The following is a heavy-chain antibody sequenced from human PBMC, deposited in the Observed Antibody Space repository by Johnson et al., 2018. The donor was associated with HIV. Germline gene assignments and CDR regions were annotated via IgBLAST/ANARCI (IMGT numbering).Heavy chain of an antibody. CDR2: IYSGGST. J-gene: IGHJ3*02. V-gene: IGHV3-66*01. CDR3: ARLSKGGFGAFDI. Sequence: VQLVESGGGLVQPGGSPRLSCEAPGFTVSSNYMNWVRQAPGKGLEGVAVIYSGGSTYYADSVKGRFTLSRDNSKNTLHLQMNILSGEDTAVYYCARLSKGGFGAFDIWGQGTMVTVSS. D-gene: IGHD3-16*01. CDR1: GFTVSSNY.